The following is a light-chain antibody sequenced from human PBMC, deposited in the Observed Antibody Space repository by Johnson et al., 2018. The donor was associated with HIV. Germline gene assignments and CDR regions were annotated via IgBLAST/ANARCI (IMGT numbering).Light chain of an antibody. Sequence: QSVLTQPPSVSAAPGQKVTISCSGSSSNIGNNYVSWYQQLPGTATKLLIYDNNKRPSGIPDRFSGSKSGTSATLGITGLQTGDEADYYCGTWDSSLSAGGYVCGTGTKVTVL. J-gene: IGLJ1*01. V-gene: IGLV1-51*01. CDR3: GTWDSSLSAGGYV. CDR2: DNN. CDR1: SSNIGNNY.